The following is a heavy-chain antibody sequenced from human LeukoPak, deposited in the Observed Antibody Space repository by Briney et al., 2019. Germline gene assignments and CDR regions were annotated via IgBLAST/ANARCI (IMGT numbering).Heavy chain of an antibody. J-gene: IGHJ4*02. CDR3: ARAGPSSSWHQFDY. V-gene: IGHV3-66*01. CDR1: GFTVSRNY. D-gene: IGHD6-13*01. Sequence: GGSLRLSCAASGFTVSRNYMSWARQPRGKGLEWGSVIYSGGSTYYADSVKGRFTISRDNSKNTLYLQMNSLRAEDTAVYYCARAGPSSSWHQFDYWGQGTLVPVSS. CDR2: IYSGGST.